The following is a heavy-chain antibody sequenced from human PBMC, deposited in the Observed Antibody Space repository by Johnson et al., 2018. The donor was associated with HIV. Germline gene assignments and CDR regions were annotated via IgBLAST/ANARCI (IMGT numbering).Heavy chain of an antibody. CDR3: AEVVGVLWCGELLRVDAVDI. Sequence: QLVESGGGVVQPGRSLRLSCAASGFLFSRYAMHWVRHAPGKGLEWVSGISWNSGSIGYADSVKCRFTISRDNAKNSLYLQIHSLISEYTALYYCAEVVGVLWCGELLRVDAVDIWGQGTMVTVSS. CDR1: GFLFSRYA. CDR2: ISWNSGSI. V-gene: IGHV3-9*01. D-gene: IGHD3-10*01. J-gene: IGHJ3*02.